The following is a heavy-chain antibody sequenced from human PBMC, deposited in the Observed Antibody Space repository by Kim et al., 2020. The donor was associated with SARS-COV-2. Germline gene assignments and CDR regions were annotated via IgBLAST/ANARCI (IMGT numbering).Heavy chain of an antibody. CDR1: GFTFSSYA. CDR3: AKGGYYDILTGYYKYTHPYDY. CDR2: ISGSGGST. Sequence: GGSLRLSCAASGFTFSSYAMSWVRQAPGKGLEWVSAISGSGGSTYYADSVKGRFTISRDNSKNTLYLQMNSLRAEDTAVYYCAKGGYYDILTGYYKYTHPYDYWGQGTLVTVSS. D-gene: IGHD3-9*01. J-gene: IGHJ4*02. V-gene: IGHV3-23*01.